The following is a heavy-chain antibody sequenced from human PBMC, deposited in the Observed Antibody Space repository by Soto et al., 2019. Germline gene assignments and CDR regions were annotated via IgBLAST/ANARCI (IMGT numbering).Heavy chain of an antibody. CDR1: GGSASSGSYY. V-gene: IGHV4-61*01. Sequence: SETLSLTCTVSGGSASSGSYYWSWTRQPPGKGLEWIGYIYYSGSTNYNPSLKSRVTISVDTSKNQFSLKLSSVTAADTAVYYCTTVLSYFDCWGQGTPVTVSS. J-gene: IGHJ4*02. D-gene: IGHD2-8*02. CDR2: IYYSGST. CDR3: TTVLSYFDC.